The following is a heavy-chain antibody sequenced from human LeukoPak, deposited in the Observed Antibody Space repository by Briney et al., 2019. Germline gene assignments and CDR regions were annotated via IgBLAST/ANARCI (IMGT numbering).Heavy chain of an antibody. CDR3: ASFPERRSLDY. CDR2: ISSSSSYI. V-gene: IGHV3-21*01. CDR1: GFTFSSYS. Sequence: GGSLTLSCAASGFTFSSYSMNWVRKAPGKGLEWVSSISSSSSYIYYADSVKGRFTISRDNAKNSLYLQMNSLRAEDTAVYYCASFPERRSLDYWGQGTLVTVSS. J-gene: IGHJ4*02. D-gene: IGHD6-25*01.